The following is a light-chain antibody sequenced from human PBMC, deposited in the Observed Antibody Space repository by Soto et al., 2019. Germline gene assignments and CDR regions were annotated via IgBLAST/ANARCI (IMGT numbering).Light chain of an antibody. CDR1: QTIGRNY. V-gene: IGKV3-20*01. Sequence: EIVLTQSPGTLSLSPGETATLSCRASQTIGRNYLAWYQQKPGQAPRLLIYGASTRATDIPARFSGSGSGTHFTLTIDRLEPEDFAVYFCQQYTQSLWTFGQGTKVDNK. CDR2: GAS. CDR3: QQYTQSLWT. J-gene: IGKJ1*01.